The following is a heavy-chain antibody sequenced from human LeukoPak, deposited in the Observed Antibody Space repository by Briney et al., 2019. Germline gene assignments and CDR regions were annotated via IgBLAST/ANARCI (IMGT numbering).Heavy chain of an antibody. V-gene: IGHV4-59*01. CDR3: ARLAGGSGLDY. J-gene: IGHJ4*02. Sequence: SETLSLTCTVSGGSTSGYYWSWIRQPPGMGLEWIGNIYSGGSANYNPSLKSRVTISVDTSKNHFPLKMTSMTAADTAVYYCARLAGGSGLDYWGQGTLVTVSS. D-gene: IGHD6-19*01. CDR1: GGSTSGYY. CDR2: IYSGGSA.